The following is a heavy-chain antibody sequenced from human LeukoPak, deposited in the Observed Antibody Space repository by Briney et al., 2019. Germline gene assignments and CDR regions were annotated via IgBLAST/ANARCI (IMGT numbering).Heavy chain of an antibody. J-gene: IGHJ4*02. CDR1: GGSISSGGYY. CDR3: ARSPKAAGTRDFDY. CDR2: IYYSGST. V-gene: IGHV4-31*03. Sequence: PSQTLSLTCTVSGGSISSGGYYWSWIRQHPGKGLEWIGYIYYSGSTYYNPSLKSRVTISVDTSKNQFSLKLSSVTAADTAVYYCARSPKAAGTRDFDYWGQGTLVTVSS. D-gene: IGHD6-13*01.